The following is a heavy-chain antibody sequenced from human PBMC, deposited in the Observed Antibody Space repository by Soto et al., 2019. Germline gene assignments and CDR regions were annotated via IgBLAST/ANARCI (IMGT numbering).Heavy chain of an antibody. J-gene: IGHJ4*02. D-gene: IGHD3-3*01. CDR1: GFTFSSYA. Sequence: GGSLRLSCAASGFTFSSYAMSWVRQAPGKGLEWVSAISGSGGSTYYADSVKGRFTISRDNSKNTLYLQMNSLRAEDTAVYYYAKLYYDFWSGYSNFDYWGQGTLVTVSS. CDR3: AKLYYDFWSGYSNFDY. CDR2: ISGSGGST. V-gene: IGHV3-23*01.